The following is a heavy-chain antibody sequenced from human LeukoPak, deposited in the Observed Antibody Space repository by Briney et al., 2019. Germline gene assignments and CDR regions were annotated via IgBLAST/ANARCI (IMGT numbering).Heavy chain of an antibody. D-gene: IGHD2-2*01. CDR3: ARETAARMDC. CDR2: ISSSSSYI. CDR1: GFTFSSYS. J-gene: IGHJ4*02. V-gene: IGHV3-21*01. Sequence: GGSLRLSCAASGFTFSSYSMNWVRQAPGKGLEWVSSISSSSSYIYYADSVTGRFTISRDNAKNSLYLQMNSLRAEDTAVYYCARETAARMDCWGQGTLVTVSS.